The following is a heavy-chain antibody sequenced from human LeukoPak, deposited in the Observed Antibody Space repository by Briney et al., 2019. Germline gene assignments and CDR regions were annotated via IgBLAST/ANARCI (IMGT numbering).Heavy chain of an antibody. V-gene: IGHV3-23*01. D-gene: IGHD3-22*01. Sequence: GGSLRLSCTVSGITLSNYGMSWVRQAPGKGLEWVAGISDSGGRTNYADSVEGRFTVSRDSPKNTLYLQMNRLRAEDTALYFCAKRGVVIRVILVGFHKEAYYFDSWGQGALVTVSS. CDR3: AKRGVVIRVILVGFHKEAYYFDS. J-gene: IGHJ4*02. CDR1: GITLSNYG. CDR2: ISDSGGRT.